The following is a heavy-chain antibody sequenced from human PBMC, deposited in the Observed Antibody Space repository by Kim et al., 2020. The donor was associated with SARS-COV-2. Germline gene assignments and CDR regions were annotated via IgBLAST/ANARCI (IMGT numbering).Heavy chain of an antibody. CDR2: ISGGGT. CDR3: AKEYSHSRTHGFDI. V-gene: IGHV3-23*01. CDR1: GFIFSSYA. Sequence: GGSLRLSCTASGFIFSSYAMNWVRQAPGKGLEWVSGISGGGTSYADSVKGRFTISRDNSKNTLYLQMNNLRAEDTAVYYCAKEYSHSRTHGFDIWGQGT. J-gene: IGHJ3*02. D-gene: IGHD5-18*01.